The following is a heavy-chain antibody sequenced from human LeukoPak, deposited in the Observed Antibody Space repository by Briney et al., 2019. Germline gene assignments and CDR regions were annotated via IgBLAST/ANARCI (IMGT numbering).Heavy chain of an antibody. J-gene: IGHJ4*02. V-gene: IGHV3-30*09. Sequence: GGSLRLSCAASGFTFSSYAMHWVRQAPGKGLEWVAVISYDGSNKYYADSEKGRFAISRDNSKNTLYLQMNSLRAEDTAVYYCARDPSDYGDHYFDYWGQGTLVTVSS. CDR2: ISYDGSNK. CDR3: ARDPSDYGDHYFDY. CDR1: GFTFSSYA. D-gene: IGHD4-17*01.